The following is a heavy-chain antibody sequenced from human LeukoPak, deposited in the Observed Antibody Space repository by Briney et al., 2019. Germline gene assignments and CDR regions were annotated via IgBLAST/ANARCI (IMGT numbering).Heavy chain of an antibody. CDR2: ISSSSTI. D-gene: IGHD1-26*01. J-gene: IGHJ4*02. Sequence: PGGSLRLSCAASGFTFSSYSMNWVRQAPGKGLEWVSYISSSSTIYYADSVKGRFTISRDNAKNSLYLQMNSLRAEDTAVYYCVSWELPSDADYWGQGTLVTVSS. V-gene: IGHV3-48*04. CDR1: GFTFSSYS. CDR3: VSWELPSDADY.